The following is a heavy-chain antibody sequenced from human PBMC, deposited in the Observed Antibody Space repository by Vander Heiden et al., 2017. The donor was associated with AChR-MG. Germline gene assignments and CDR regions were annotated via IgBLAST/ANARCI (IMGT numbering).Heavy chain of an antibody. J-gene: IGHJ3*02. D-gene: IGHD3-10*01. CDR2: IIPIFGTA. CDR1: GGTFSSYA. Sequence: QVQLVPSGAEVKKPGSSVKVSCKASGGTFSSYAISWLRQAPGQGLEWMGGIIPIFGTANYAQKFQGRVTITADESTSTAYMELSSLRSEDTAVYYCAREGGSGSYGAFDIWGQGTMVTVSS. CDR3: AREGGSGSYGAFDI. V-gene: IGHV1-69*01.